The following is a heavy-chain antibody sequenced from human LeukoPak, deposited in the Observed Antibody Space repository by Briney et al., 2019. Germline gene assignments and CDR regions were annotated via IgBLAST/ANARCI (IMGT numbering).Heavy chain of an antibody. CDR1: GLTFNNYA. V-gene: IGHV3-30-3*01. D-gene: IGHD1-26*01. CDR3: ASTNYRGGSTGYNWFDP. CDR2: ISYDGSSE. J-gene: IGHJ5*02. Sequence: GGSLRLSCAASGLTFNNYAMHWVRQAPGKGLEWVAVISYDGSSESYPDSVKGRFTISRDNSKNMLYLQMNSLRGEDTAVYYCASTNYRGGSTGYNWFDPWGQGTLVTVSS.